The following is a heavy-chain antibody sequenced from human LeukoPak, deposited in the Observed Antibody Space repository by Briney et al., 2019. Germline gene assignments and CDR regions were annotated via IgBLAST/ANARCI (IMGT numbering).Heavy chain of an antibody. CDR3: ARHPHAGGYYPFGFDY. V-gene: IGHV4-39*01. D-gene: IGHD3-22*01. Sequence: YXGWVRXPPGXGLEWIGSIYYSGSTYYNPSLKSRVTISVDTSKNQFSLKLSSVTAADTAVYYCARHPHAGGYYPFGFDYWGQGTLVTVSS. J-gene: IGHJ4*02. CDR2: IYYSGST. CDR1: Y.